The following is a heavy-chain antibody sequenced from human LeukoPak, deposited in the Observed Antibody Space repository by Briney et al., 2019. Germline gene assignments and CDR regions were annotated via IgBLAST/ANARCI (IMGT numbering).Heavy chain of an antibody. CDR3: ARAVGPFDF. V-gene: IGHV3-30*03. J-gene: IGHJ3*01. CDR2: ISYDGSNK. Sequence: GRSVRLSCAASGFTFSSYGMHWVRQAPGKGLEWVAVISYDGSNKYYADSVKGRFTISRDNPNNTLYLQMNSLRAEDTAVYYCARAVGPFDFWGQGTMVTVSA. CDR1: GFTFSSYG.